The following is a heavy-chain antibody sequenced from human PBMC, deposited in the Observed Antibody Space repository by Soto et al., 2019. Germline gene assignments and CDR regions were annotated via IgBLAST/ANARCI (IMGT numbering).Heavy chain of an antibody. CDR3: AREREDAFDI. D-gene: IGHD1-26*01. V-gene: IGHV3-48*03. CDR2: ISGSGTTI. Sequence: EVQLVESGGGLVQPGGSLRLSCVASGFTFSSYEMNRVCLAPGKGLEWVSYISGSGTTIYYADSVKGRFTISRDNARNSLFLQMNSLRAEDTAFYYCAREREDAFDIWGQGTMVTVSS. CDR1: GFTFSSYE. J-gene: IGHJ3*02.